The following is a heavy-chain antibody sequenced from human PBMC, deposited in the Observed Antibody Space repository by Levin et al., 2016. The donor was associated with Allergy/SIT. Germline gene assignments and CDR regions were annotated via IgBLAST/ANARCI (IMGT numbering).Heavy chain of an antibody. V-gene: IGHV3-15*01. CDR2: IKSKTDGGTT. D-gene: IGHD3-3*01. CDR3: TTDRRYDFCFDI. CDR1: GFTFSNAW. Sequence: GESLKISCAASGFTFSNAWMSWVRQAPGKGLEWVGRIKSKTDGGTTDYAAPVKGRFTTSRDDSKNTLYLQMNSLKTEDTAVYYCTTDRRYDFCFDIWGQGTMVTVSS. J-gene: IGHJ3*02.